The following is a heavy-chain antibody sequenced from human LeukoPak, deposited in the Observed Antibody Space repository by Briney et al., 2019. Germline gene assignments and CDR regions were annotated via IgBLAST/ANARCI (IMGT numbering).Heavy chain of an antibody. D-gene: IGHD3-9*01. Sequence: NPSETLSLTCTVSGGSIRSSYYYWGWIRQPPGKGLEWIGSIYDSGSTYYNPSLKSRVTISVDVSNNQFSLMLSSVTAADTALYYCARHGPLIRYRTAFDTWGQGTMVTVSS. J-gene: IGHJ3*02. V-gene: IGHV4-39*01. CDR1: GGSIRSSYYY. CDR2: IYDSGST. CDR3: ARHGPLIRYRTAFDT.